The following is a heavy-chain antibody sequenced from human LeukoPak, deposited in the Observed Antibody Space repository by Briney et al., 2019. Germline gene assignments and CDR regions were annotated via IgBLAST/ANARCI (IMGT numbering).Heavy chain of an antibody. Sequence: GGSLRLSCAASGFTFSSYWMHWVRQAPGKGLVWVSRINSDGSSTSYADSVKGRFTISRDNAKNTLHLQMNSLRAEDTTVYYCVKESGPFGAFDVWGQGTMVTVSS. CDR1: GFTFSSYW. J-gene: IGHJ3*01. CDR3: VKESGPFGAFDV. CDR2: INSDGSST. D-gene: IGHD3-10*01. V-gene: IGHV3-74*01.